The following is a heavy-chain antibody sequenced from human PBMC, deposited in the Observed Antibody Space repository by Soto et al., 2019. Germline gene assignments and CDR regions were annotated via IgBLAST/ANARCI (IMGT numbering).Heavy chain of an antibody. V-gene: IGHV3-9*01. J-gene: IGHJ1*01. CDR1: GFTFADNA. CDR3: AKGLYGSTVAAEYFQN. Sequence: EVQLVKSGGGLVQPGRSLRLSCAASGFTFADNAMHWVRQVPGKGLEWVSGISWNSGSIGYADSVKGRFTISRDNAKNSLYLQMNSLRAEDTALYYCAKGLYGSTVAAEYFQNWGLGTLVIVSS. CDR2: ISWNSGSI. D-gene: IGHD2-2*01.